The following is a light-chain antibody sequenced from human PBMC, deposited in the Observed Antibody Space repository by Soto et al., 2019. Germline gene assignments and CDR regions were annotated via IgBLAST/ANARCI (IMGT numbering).Light chain of an antibody. Sequence: TQSPSSVSASVGDRVTITCRASQGISSWLAWYQQKPGQAPRLLIYDASNRATGIPARFSGSGSGTDFTLTISSLEPEDFAVYYCQQRSNWALTFGGGTKVEIK. CDR1: QGISSW. CDR2: DAS. CDR3: QQRSNWALT. J-gene: IGKJ4*01. V-gene: IGKV3-11*01.